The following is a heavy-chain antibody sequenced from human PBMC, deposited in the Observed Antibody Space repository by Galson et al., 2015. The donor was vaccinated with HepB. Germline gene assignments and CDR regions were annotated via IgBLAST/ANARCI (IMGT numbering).Heavy chain of an antibody. V-gene: IGHV1-69*13. CDR2: IIPIFGTA. D-gene: IGHD1-1*01. CDR3: ARDQPVQLERQGWFDP. J-gene: IGHJ5*02. Sequence: SVKVSCKASGGTFSSYAISWVRQAPGQGLEWMGGIIPIFGTANYAQKFQGRVTITADESTSTAYMELSSLRSEDTAVYYCARDQPVQLERQGWFDPWGQGTLVTVSS. CDR1: GGTFSSYA.